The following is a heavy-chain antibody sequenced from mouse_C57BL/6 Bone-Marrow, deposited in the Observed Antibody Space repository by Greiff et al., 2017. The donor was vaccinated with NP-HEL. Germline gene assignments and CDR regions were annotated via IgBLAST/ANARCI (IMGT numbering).Heavy chain of an antibody. CDR1: GFSLTSYG. J-gene: IGHJ3*01. V-gene: IGHV2-2*01. CDR2: IWSGGST. D-gene: IGHD2-4*01. Sequence: VKLQQSGPGLVQPSQSLSITCTVSGFSLTSYGVHWVRQSPGKGLEWLGVIWSGGSTDYNAAFISRLSISKDNSKSQVFFKMNSLQADDTAIYYCARKDDYAFAYGGQGTLVTVSA. CDR3: ARKDDYAFAY.